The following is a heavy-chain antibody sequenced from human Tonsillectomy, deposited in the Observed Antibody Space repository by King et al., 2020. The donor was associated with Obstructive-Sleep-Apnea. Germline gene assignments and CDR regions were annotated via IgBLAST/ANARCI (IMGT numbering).Heavy chain of an antibody. CDR3: AKDREYSGYEPFDY. J-gene: IGHJ4*02. CDR2: ISGSGGGP. CDR1: GFTFSSYA. V-gene: IGHV3-23*04. D-gene: IGHD5-12*01. Sequence: VQLVESGGGLVQPGGSLRLSCAASGFTFSSYAMSWVRQAPGKGLGWGSAISGSGGGPYDADSWKGRFTISRENSQNTLYQQMNSLRAEDTAVYYCAKDREYSGYEPFDYWGQGTLVTVSS.